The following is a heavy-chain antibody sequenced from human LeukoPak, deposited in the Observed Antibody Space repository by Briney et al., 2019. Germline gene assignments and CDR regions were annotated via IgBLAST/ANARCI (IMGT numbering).Heavy chain of an antibody. V-gene: IGHV1-2*06. CDR2: INPNSGGT. D-gene: IGHD1-20*01. Sequence: GASVKVSCKASGGTFSSYTISWVRQAPGQGLEWMGQINPNSGGTNYAQKFQGRVTMTRDTSISTAYMELSRLRSDDTAVYYCATLTRITGTSRPHYWGQGTLVTVSS. J-gene: IGHJ4*02. CDR1: GGTFSSYT. CDR3: ATLTRITGTSRPHY.